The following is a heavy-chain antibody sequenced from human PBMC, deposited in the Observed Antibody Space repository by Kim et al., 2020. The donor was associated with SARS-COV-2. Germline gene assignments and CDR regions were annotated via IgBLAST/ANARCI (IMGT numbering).Heavy chain of an antibody. Sequence: DYAVSVRSRITFNPDTSKNQFSLQLNSVTPEDTAVYYCTRVLTSTGIFDPWGQGTLVTVSS. V-gene: IGHV6-1*01. CDR3: TRVLTSTGIFDP. D-gene: IGHD1-1*01. J-gene: IGHJ5*02.